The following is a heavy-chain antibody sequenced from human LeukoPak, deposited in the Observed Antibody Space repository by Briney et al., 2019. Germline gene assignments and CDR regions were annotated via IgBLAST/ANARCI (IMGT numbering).Heavy chain of an antibody. D-gene: IGHD3-10*01. CDR3: ARERMVRKYYFDY. V-gene: IGHV3-7*01. Sequence: GGSLRLSCAASGFTFSSYWMSWVRQAPGKGLEWVANIKQDGSGKYYVDSVKGRFTISRDNAKNSLYLQMNSLRAEDTAVYHCARERMVRKYYFDYWGQGTLVTVSS. J-gene: IGHJ4*02. CDR1: GFTFSSYW. CDR2: IKQDGSGK.